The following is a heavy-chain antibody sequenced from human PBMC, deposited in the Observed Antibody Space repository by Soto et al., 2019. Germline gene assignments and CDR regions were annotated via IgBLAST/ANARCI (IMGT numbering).Heavy chain of an antibody. CDR3: AREGSLGLDV. V-gene: IGHV3-74*03. CDR2: INGDGASL. D-gene: IGHD3-10*01. Sequence: EVRLEEAGGGFVQPGGSLRVSCSVSGFIFSSFWMHLFRQGPGKGLEWVSRINGDGASLAYADSVKGRFSISRDNVKNTLHLQMNSLVADDTAVYFCAREGSLGLDVWGRGTTVTVSS. J-gene: IGHJ6*02. CDR1: GFIFSSFW.